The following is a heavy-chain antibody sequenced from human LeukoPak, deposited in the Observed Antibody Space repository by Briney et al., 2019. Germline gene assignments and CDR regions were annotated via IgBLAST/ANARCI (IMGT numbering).Heavy chain of an antibody. V-gene: IGHV3-7*01. CDR2: VKQDGSEE. Sequence: GGSLRLSCAASGFTFSSYGMHWVRQAPGKGLEWVANVKQDGSEEYYVDSVKGRFTISRDNAKNSLYLQMNSLRAEDTAVYYCATITMVRPFDYWGQGTLVTVSS. CDR1: GFTFSSYG. CDR3: ATITMVRPFDY. J-gene: IGHJ4*02. D-gene: IGHD3-10*01.